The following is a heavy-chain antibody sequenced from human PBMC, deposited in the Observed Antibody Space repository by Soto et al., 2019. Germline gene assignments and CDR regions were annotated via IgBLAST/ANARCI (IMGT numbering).Heavy chain of an antibody. CDR2: IYYSGST. V-gene: IGHV4-59*08. CDR1: GGSISSYY. J-gene: IGHJ6*03. D-gene: IGHD2-2*01. Sequence: SETLSLTCTVSGGSISSYYWSWIRQPPGKGLEWIGYIYYSGSTNYNPSLKSRVTISVDTSKNQFSLKLSSVTAADTAVYYCARVVVVPAASSHYYYYMDVWGKGTTVTVSS. CDR3: ARVVVVPAASSHYYYYMDV.